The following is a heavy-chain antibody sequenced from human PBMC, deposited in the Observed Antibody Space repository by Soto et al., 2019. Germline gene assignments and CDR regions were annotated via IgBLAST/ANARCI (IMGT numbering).Heavy chain of an antibody. D-gene: IGHD6-6*01. CDR1: GGSISGGGYY. V-gene: IGHV4-31*03. J-gene: IGHJ4*02. CDR2: IYYSRST. Sequence: SETLSLTCTVSGGSISGGGYYWSWIRQHPGKGLEWIGYIYYSRSTYYNPSLKSRVTISVDTSKNQFSLKLSSVTAADTAVYYCAREDRRKARADYWGQGTLVTVSS. CDR3: AREDRRKARADY.